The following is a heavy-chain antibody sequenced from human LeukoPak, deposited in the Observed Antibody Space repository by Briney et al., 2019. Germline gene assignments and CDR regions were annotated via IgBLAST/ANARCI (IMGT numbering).Heavy chain of an antibody. CDR2: VYYSGST. D-gene: IGHD5-24*01. J-gene: IGHJ4*02. CDR1: GGSISSTNYY. CDR3: ARRGRWSSGAY. V-gene: IGHV4-39*01. Sequence: PSEALSLTCIVSGGSISSTNYYWGWIRQPPGKGLEWIGTVYYSGSTYYNPSLESRVSISADTSKNQFSLSLSSVTAADTAVYYCARRGRWSSGAYWGQGALVTVSS.